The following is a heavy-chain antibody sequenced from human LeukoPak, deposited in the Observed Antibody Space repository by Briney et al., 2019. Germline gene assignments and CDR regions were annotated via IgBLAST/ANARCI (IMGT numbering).Heavy chain of an antibody. V-gene: IGHV3-30-3*01. D-gene: IGHD3-3*01. CDR1: GFTFSSYA. J-gene: IGHJ4*02. CDR3: ARASDRMYDEFWEGYFSSFDF. CDR2: MAHDGSNI. Sequence: GGSLRLSCAASGFTFSSYAMHWVRQGPGKGLEWVAVMAHDGSNIYYAGSVLGRFTISRDNSKDTLHLQMNSLRLEDTAVYYCARASDRMYDEFWEGYFSSFDFWGQGALVTVSS.